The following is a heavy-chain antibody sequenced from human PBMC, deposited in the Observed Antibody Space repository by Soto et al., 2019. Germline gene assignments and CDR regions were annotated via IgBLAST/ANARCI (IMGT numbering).Heavy chain of an antibody. Sequence: GGSLRLSCAASGFTFSSYAMHWVRQAPGKGLEWVAVISYDGSNKYYADSVKGRFTISRDNSKNTLYLQMNSLRAEDTAVYYCASQEIRYFDWLFSVDYWGQGTLVTVSS. D-gene: IGHD3-9*01. CDR2: ISYDGSNK. V-gene: IGHV3-30-3*01. CDR3: ASQEIRYFDWLFSVDY. J-gene: IGHJ4*02. CDR1: GFTFSSYA.